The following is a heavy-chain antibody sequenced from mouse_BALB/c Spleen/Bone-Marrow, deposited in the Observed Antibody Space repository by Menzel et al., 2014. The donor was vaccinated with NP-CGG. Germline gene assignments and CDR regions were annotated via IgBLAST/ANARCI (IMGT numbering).Heavy chain of an antibody. CDR2: IYPSASYT. Sequence: VQMQQSGAELVRPGASVQLSCKASGSTFTNYWIYWVKQRPGQGLAWIGNIYPSASYTNYNQKFKNKATLTVDKSSSTAYMQLNRPRAEDSAVYFYSIKDYWGQGTLVTVSA. J-gene: IGHJ3*01. V-gene: IGHV1-69*02. CDR3: SIKDY. CDR1: GSTFTNYW. D-gene: IGHD1-3*01.